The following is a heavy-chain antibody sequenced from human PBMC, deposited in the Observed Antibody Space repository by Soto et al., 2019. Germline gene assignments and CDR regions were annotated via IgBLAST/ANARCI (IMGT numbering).Heavy chain of an antibody. CDR1: GYTFSGYY. D-gene: IGHD2-2*01. CDR3: ARSLTEGYCTITGCYARPVYGMDV. V-gene: IGHV1-2*02. Sequence: QEQLVQSGAEVKKPGASVKVSCKASGYTFSGYYIHWLRQAPGQGLEWMGWINPNSGGTNYAQKFQGRVTVTRDTPTSTAYLGLSRLTSDDTAVYYCARSLTEGYCTITGCYARPVYGMDVWGQGTTVTVSS. CDR2: INPNSGGT. J-gene: IGHJ6*02.